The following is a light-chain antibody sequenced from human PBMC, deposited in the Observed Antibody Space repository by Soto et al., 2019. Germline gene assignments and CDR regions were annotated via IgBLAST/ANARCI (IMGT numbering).Light chain of an antibody. CDR1: QSVSSR. V-gene: IGKV3-11*01. Sequence: IVLPQSPGTLSLSPGERATLSCRASQSVSSRLAWYQQRPGQAPRLLIYAASNRATGIPARFSGSGSGTDFTLTISSLEPEDFAVYYCQQRGSWPPSITFGQGTRLEI. CDR3: QQRGSWPPSIT. CDR2: AAS. J-gene: IGKJ5*01.